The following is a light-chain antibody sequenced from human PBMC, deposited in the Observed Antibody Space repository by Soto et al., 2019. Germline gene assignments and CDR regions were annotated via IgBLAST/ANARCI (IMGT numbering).Light chain of an antibody. CDR1: SGHSNFA. CDR3: QTWGTGIHVV. V-gene: IGLV4-69*01. J-gene: IGLJ2*01. CDR2: LNSDGRH. Sequence: QSVLTQSPSASASLGASVKLTCTLDSGHSNFAIAWHRQQPEKGPQYLMKLNSDGRHSKGDGIPDRFSGSSSGAERYLTISSLQSEDEADYYCQTWGTGIHVVFGGGTKVTVL.